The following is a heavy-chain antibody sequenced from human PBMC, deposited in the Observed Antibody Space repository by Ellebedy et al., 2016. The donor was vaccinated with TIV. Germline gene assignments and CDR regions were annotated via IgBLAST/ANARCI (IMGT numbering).Heavy chain of an antibody. CDR1: GGTFNSNA. CDR2: IIPVFGTA. J-gene: IGHJ4*02. Sequence: AASVKVSCKASGGTFNSNAISWVRQAPGQGLEWMGGIIPVFGTANYAQKFRDRVTFTADESTNTVSMELSSLRSEDTAVYYCARENVVGATTYFAYWGQGTLVTVSS. CDR3: ARENVVGATTYFAY. D-gene: IGHD1-26*01. V-gene: IGHV1-69*13.